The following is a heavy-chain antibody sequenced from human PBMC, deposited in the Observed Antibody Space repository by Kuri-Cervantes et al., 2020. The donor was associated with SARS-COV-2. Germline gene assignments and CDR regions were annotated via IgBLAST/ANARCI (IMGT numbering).Heavy chain of an antibody. CDR3: ARGALPREAFDI. V-gene: IGHV1-69*13. Sequence: SVKVSCKASGGTFSSYAISWVRQAPGQGLEWMGGIIPIFGTANYAQKLQGRVTITADESTSTAYMELSSLRSEDTAVYYCARGALPREAFDIWGQGTMVTVSS. D-gene: IGHD1-26*01. J-gene: IGHJ3*02. CDR1: GGTFSSYA. CDR2: IIPIFGTA.